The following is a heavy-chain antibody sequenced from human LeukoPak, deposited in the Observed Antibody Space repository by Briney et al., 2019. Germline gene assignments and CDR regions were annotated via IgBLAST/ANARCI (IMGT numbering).Heavy chain of an antibody. J-gene: IGHJ4*02. CDR1: GDSISSSSFH. Sequence: SETLSLTCTVSGDSISSSSFHWGWIRQPPGKGLDWIGSIYYSGNTYYNPSLKSRVTISLDMSKNQFSLKLSSATAADTAVYYCARLPTGVPADYWGQGTLVTVSS. V-gene: IGHV4-39*01. D-gene: IGHD3-10*01. CDR3: ARLPTGVPADY. CDR2: IYYSGNT.